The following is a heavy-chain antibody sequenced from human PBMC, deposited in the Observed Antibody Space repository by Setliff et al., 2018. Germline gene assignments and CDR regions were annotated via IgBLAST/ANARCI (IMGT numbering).Heavy chain of an antibody. CDR1: GGTFSSYD. J-gene: IGHJ6*03. V-gene: IGHV1-69*05. CDR2: IIPIFGTA. D-gene: IGHD2-15*01. CDR3: ATERGLVVSATDYYYYMDV. Sequence: GASVKVSCKASGGTFSSYDINWVRQAPGQGLEWMGGIIPIFGTADYTQNFQGRVTITTDESTSTAYMELSSLRSEDTAIYYCATERGLVVSATDYYYYMDVWGKGTTVTVSS.